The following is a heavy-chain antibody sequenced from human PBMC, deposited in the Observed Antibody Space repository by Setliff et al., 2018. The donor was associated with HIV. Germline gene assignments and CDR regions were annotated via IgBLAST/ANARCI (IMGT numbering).Heavy chain of an antibody. CDR3: AREDSSYHYFDS. CDR2: IHHSGSA. D-gene: IGHD3-22*01. J-gene: IGHJ4*02. Sequence: SETLSLTCTVSGGSITRTPYYWGWIRQPPGKGLEWIGSIHHSGSANYNPSLTSPVTISVDTSKNQFSLKLRSVTAADTAVYWCAREDSSYHYFDSWGQGMLVTVSS. CDR1: GGSITRTPYY. V-gene: IGHV4-39*02.